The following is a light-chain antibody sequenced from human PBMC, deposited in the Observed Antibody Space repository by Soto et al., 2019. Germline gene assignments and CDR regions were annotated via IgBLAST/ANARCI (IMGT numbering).Light chain of an antibody. V-gene: IGLV2-8*01. CDR3: CSYAGSSNV. CDR1: SSDVGGYNY. Sequence: QSALTQPPSASGSPGQSVAISCTGTSSDVGGYNYVSWYQQHPGKAPKLMIYEVNKRPSGVPDRFSGSKSGNTASLTVSGLQAGDVADYHCCSYAGSSNVFGTGTKLTVL. J-gene: IGLJ1*01. CDR2: EVN.